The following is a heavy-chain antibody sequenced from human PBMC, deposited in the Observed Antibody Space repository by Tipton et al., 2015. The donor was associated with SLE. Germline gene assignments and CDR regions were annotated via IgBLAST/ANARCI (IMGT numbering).Heavy chain of an antibody. CDR2: IYYSGST. CDR3: ARDNFWNRGYYFGGGEDYYYYYMDV. J-gene: IGHJ6*03. Sequence: TLSLTCTVSGGSISSSSHYWGWIRQPPGKGLEWIGSIYYSGSTYYNPSLKSRVTISVDTSKNQFSLKLSSVTAADTAVYYCARDNFWNRGYYFGGGEDYYYYYMDVWGKGTTVTVSS. CDR1: GGSISSSSHY. V-gene: IGHV4-39*07. D-gene: IGHD3-3*01.